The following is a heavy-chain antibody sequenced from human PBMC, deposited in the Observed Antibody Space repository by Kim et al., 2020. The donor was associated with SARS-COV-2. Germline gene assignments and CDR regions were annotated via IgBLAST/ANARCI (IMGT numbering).Heavy chain of an antibody. Sequence: ASVKVSCKASGYTFNGYGIHWVRQAPGQGLEWMGWINTYTESPIYAQGFRGRFVFSLDTSVSTTSLQISSLKAEDTAVFYCARDRQGYCGSSTCYSGSGAFDIWGQGTMVTVSS. CDR2: INTYTESP. D-gene: IGHD2-15*01. CDR1: GYTFNGYG. CDR3: ARDRQGYCGSSTCYSGSGAFDI. V-gene: IGHV7-4-1*02. J-gene: IGHJ3*02.